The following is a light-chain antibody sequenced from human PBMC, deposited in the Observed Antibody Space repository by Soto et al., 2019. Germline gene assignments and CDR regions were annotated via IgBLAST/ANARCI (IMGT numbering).Light chain of an antibody. CDR3: QQYNSYST. CDR2: DAS. J-gene: IGKJ1*01. V-gene: IGKV1-5*01. CDR1: QSIADW. Sequence: DIQMTQSPSTLSASVVDRVTITCRASQSIADWLAWYQQKPGKALKLLIYDASSLESGVPSRFSGSGSGTEFTLTISSLQPDGFATYYCQQYNSYSTFGQGTKVDIK.